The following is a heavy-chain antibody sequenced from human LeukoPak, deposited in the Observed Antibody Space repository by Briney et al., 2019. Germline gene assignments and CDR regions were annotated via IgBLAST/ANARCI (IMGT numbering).Heavy chain of an antibody. CDR3: ARGSYSYYYYMDV. D-gene: IGHD1-26*01. V-gene: IGHV1-2*02. J-gene: IGHJ6*03. CDR2: INPNSGGT. Sequence: ASVKVSCRASGYTFTGYYMHWVRQAPGQGLEWMGWINPNSGGTNYAQKFQGRVTMTRDTSISTAYMELSRLRSDDTAVYYCARGSYSYYYYMDVWGKGTTVTVSS. CDR1: GYTFTGYY.